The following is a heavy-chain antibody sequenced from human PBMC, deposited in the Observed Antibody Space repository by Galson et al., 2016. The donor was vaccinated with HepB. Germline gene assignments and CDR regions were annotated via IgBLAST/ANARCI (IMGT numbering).Heavy chain of an antibody. Sequence: SLRLSCAASGFTFSSYNMNWVRQAPGQGLEWVSSISSSSTYIYYADSVKGRFTISRDNAKNSLYLQMNSLRAEDTAVYYCARDPPLGGVISPNVGDYWGQGTLVTVSS. CDR2: ISSSSTYI. D-gene: IGHD3-10*01. CDR1: GFTFSSYN. J-gene: IGHJ4*02. CDR3: ARDPPLGGVISPNVGDY. V-gene: IGHV3-21*01.